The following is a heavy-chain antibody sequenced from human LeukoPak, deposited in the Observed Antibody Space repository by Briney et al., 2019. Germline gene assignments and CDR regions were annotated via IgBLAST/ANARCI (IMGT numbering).Heavy chain of an antibody. CDR1: GFTFSSYW. CDR2: IISDGSTT. Sequence: SGGSLRLSCAASGFTFSSYWMQWVRQAPGKGLVWVSRIISDGSTTNYADSVKGRFTISRDNAKNTLYLQMNSLRVEDTAVYYCARDGDITPTDVWGQGTTVTVSS. CDR3: ARDGDITPTDV. D-gene: IGHD2-15*01. J-gene: IGHJ6*02. V-gene: IGHV3-74*01.